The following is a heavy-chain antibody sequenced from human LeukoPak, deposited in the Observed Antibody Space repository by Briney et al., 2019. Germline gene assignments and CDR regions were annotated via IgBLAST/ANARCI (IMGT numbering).Heavy chain of an antibody. V-gene: IGHV3-23*01. CDR1: GFTFSSYA. CDR3: AKDSPIGSWYGDVWLDP. CDR2: ISATGGST. Sequence: PGGPLRLSCAASGFTFSSYAMHWVRQAPGKGLEWVSTISATGGSTYYADSVRGRFSVSRDNSKNTLYLQMNTLRAEDTALYYCAKDSPIGSWYGDVWLDPWGQGTLVTVSS. J-gene: IGHJ5*02. D-gene: IGHD6-13*01.